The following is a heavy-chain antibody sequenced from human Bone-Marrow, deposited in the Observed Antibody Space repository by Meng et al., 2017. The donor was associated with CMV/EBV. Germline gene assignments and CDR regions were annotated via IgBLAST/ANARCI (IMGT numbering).Heavy chain of an antibody. J-gene: IGHJ4*02. CDR2: ISSDGVIT. CDR1: VFTFRSYW. CDR3: ARSVYSTSPFDY. Sequence: SCAASVFTFRSYWMHWVRQAPGKGLVWVSRISSDGVITNYADSVKGRSTISRDNAKNTLYLQMNSLRAEDTAVYYCARSVYSTSPFDYWGQGTLVTVSS. D-gene: IGHD6-6*01. V-gene: IGHV3-74*01.